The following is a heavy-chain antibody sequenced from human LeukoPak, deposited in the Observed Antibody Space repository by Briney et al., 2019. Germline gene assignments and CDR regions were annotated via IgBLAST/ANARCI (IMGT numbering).Heavy chain of an antibody. Sequence: GGSLTLASAPSGFSFSRYAERWVRQAPDKVLEWVAVIWSDGSNKYHADSVKRRFTISKDNSKNTQSLQMNTLRAEDTAVYSCARQEGPQWLCLGGAFDIWGQGTMVTVSS. D-gene: IGHD6-19*01. V-gene: IGHV3-33*01. CDR2: IWSDGSNK. J-gene: IGHJ3*02. CDR1: GFSFSRYA. CDR3: ARQEGPQWLCLGGAFDI.